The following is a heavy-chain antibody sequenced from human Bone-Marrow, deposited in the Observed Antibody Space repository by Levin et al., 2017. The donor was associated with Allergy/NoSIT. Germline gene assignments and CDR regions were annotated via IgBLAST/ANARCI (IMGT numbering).Heavy chain of an antibody. CDR2: IGGYT. V-gene: IGHV1-18*01. D-gene: IGHD2-2*01. J-gene: IGHJ2*01. CDR3: ARCSSWNWYFDH. Sequence: GESLKISCKASGYSLTTSGIGWVRLAPGQGLEWMGWIGGYTNYAQKFQGRVTMTTDTSTSTAYMELRSLRSDDTAVYHCARCSSWNWYFDHWGRGTLITVSS. CDR1: GYSLTTSG.